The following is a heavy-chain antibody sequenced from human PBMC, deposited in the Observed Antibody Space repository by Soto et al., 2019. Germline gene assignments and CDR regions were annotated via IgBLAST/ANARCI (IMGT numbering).Heavy chain of an antibody. CDR2: IIPIFGTA. J-gene: IGHJ6*02. CDR1: GGTFSSYA. V-gene: IGHV1-69*13. Sequence: GASVKVSCKASGGTFSSYAISWVRQAPGQGLEWMGGIIPIFGTANYAQKFQGRVTITADESTSTAYMELSSLRSEDTAVYYCARESSSSDYYYYYGMDVWGQGTTVTV. CDR3: ARESSSSDYYYYYGMDV. D-gene: IGHD6-6*01.